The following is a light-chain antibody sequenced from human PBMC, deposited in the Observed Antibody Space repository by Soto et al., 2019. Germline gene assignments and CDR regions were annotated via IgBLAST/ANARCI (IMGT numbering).Light chain of an antibody. Sequence: DIQMTQSPSTLSASVGDRVTIACRASQSIDSWLAWYQQKPGKAPKFLIYDASDLESGVPSRFSGSRSGTEFTLTISSLQPDDFATYYCQQYRGKPFTFGQVTKVEIK. CDR3: QQYRGKPFT. J-gene: IGKJ2*01. CDR2: DAS. V-gene: IGKV1-5*01. CDR1: QSIDSW.